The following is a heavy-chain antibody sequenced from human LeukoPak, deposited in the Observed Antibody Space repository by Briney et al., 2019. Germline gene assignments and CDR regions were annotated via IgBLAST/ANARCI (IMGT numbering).Heavy chain of an antibody. CDR1: GYSISSGYY. Sequence: PSETLSLTCTVSGYSISSGYYWGWIRQPPGKGLEWTGRIYHSGSTYYNPSLKSRVTISVDTSKNQFSLKLSSVTAADTAVYYCARGSDFWSGYFCLFDYWGQGTLVTVSS. D-gene: IGHD3-3*01. CDR3: ARGSDFWSGYFCLFDY. J-gene: IGHJ4*02. V-gene: IGHV4-38-2*02. CDR2: IYHSGST.